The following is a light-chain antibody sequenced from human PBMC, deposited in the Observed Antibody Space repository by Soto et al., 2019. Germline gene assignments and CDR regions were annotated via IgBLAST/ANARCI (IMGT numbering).Light chain of an antibody. CDR2: GAS. CDR3: PQYGSSPPMYT. J-gene: IGKJ2*01. V-gene: IGKV3-20*01. Sequence: EIVLTQSPGTLSLSPGERATLSCRASQSVSSSYLAWYQQKPGQAPRLIIYGASSRATGIPDRFSGSGSGTDFTLTLTRLEREDCAVYYCPQYGSSPPMYTFGQGTKLEIK. CDR1: QSVSSSY.